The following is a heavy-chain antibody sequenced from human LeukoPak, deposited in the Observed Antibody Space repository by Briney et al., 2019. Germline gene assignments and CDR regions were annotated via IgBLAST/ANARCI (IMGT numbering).Heavy chain of an antibody. J-gene: IGHJ4*02. CDR3: ATRPIPGYSSSWFFDY. V-gene: IGHV1-24*01. CDR2: FDPEDGET. Sequence: ASVKVSCKVSGYTLTELSMHWVRQAPGKGLEWIGGFDPEDGETIYAQKFQGRVTMTEDTSTDTAYMELSSQRSEDTAVYYCATRPIPGYSSSWFFDYWGQGTLVTVSS. D-gene: IGHD6-13*01. CDR1: GYTLTELS.